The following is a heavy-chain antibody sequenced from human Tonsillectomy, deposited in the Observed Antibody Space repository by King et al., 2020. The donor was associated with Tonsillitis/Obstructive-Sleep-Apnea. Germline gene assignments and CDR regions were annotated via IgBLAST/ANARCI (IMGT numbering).Heavy chain of an antibody. CDR3: AKDSDSSGYYPSNYYYIDV. V-gene: IGHV3-23*04. CDR1: GFTFSSYA. CDR2: IGGSVGST. Sequence: VQLVESGGGLVQPGGSLRLSCAASGFTFSSYAITWVRQAPGKGLEWVSVIGGSVGSTYYADSVKGRFTISRDNSKNTLYLQMNRLRAEDTAVYYCAKDSDSSGYYPSNYYYIDVWGKGTTVTVSS. J-gene: IGHJ6*03. D-gene: IGHD3-22*01.